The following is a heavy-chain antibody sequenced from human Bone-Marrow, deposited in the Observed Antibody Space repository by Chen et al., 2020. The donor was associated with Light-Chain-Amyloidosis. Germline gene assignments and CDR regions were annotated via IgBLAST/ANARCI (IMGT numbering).Heavy chain of an antibody. CDR2: IKEDGSEK. CDR3: AREYSSSWYGWFDP. Sequence: VQLVESGGGLVQPGGSLRLYCAASGFTFSSYWMTWVRQAPGKGLEWVANIKEDGSEKYYADSVQGRFTISRDNAKNSLYLQMNSLRAEDTAVYYCAREYSSSWYGWFDPWGQGTLVTVSS. D-gene: IGHD6-13*01. V-gene: IGHV3-7*01. CDR1: GFTFSSYW. J-gene: IGHJ5*02.